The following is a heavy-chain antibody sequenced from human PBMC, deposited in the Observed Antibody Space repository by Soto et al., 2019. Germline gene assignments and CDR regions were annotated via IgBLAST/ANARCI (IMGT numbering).Heavy chain of an antibody. J-gene: IGHJ5*02. D-gene: IGHD2-2*01. CDR3: ARCSLVVVPAPGFDP. CDR1: GGSISSGGYY. CDR2: IYYSGTT. Sequence: KSSETLSLTCTVSGGSISSGGYYWSWIRQHPGKGLDWIGYIYYSGTTYYNPSLKSRVTISVDTSKNQFSLKLSSVSAADTALYYCARCSLVVVPAPGFDPWGRGTLVTVSS. V-gene: IGHV4-31*03.